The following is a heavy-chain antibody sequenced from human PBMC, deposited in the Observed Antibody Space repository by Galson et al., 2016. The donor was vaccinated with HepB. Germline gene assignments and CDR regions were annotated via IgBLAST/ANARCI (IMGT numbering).Heavy chain of an antibody. D-gene: IGHD6-19*01. CDR2: ISSSGSTI. CDR1: GFIFSNYE. J-gene: IGHJ4*02. CDR3: ARLCWQWLVPIFDY. V-gene: IGHV3-48*03. Sequence: SLRLSCAASGFIFSNYEMSWVRQAPGKGLEWVSYISSSGSTIYYADSVKGRFTISRDNARDSVYLQMTSLRAEDTAVYYCARLCWQWLVPIFDYWGQGTLVTVSS.